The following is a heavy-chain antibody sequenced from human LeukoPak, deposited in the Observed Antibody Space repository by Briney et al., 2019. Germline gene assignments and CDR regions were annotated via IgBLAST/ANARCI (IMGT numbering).Heavy chain of an antibody. D-gene: IGHD2-2*01. Sequence: TSETLSLTCTVSGGSISSYYWSWIRQPAGKGLEWIGRIYTSGSTNYNPSLKSRVTMSVDTSKNQFSLKLSSVTAADTAVYYCTRDREYQLLRYCYFDLWGRGTLVTVSS. CDR2: IYTSGST. V-gene: IGHV4-4*07. J-gene: IGHJ2*01. CDR3: TRDREYQLLRYCYFDL. CDR1: GGSISSYY.